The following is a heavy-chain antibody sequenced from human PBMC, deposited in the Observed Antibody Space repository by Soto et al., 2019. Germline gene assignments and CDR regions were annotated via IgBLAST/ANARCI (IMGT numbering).Heavy chain of an antibody. J-gene: IGHJ6*02. CDR3: ARDTKDIVVVPAAMLGYYYGMDV. D-gene: IGHD2-2*01. CDR1: GFTFTSSA. CDR2: IVVGSGNT. V-gene: IGHV1-58*01. Sequence: QMQLVQSGPEVKKPGTSVKVSCKASGFTFTSSAVQWVRQARGQRLEWIGWIVVGSGNTNYAQKFQGRVTMTTDTSTSTAYMELRSLRSDDTAVYYCARDTKDIVVVPAAMLGYYYGMDVWGQGTTVTVSS.